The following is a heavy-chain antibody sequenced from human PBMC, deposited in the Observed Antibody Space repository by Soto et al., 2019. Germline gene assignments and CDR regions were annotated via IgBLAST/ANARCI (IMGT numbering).Heavy chain of an antibody. J-gene: IGHJ5*02. D-gene: IGHD2-2*02. CDR2: MNPNSDNT. Sequence: ASVKVSCKASGYTFTSYDINWVRQATGQGLEWMGWMNPNSDNTGYAQKFQGRVTMTRNTSISTAYMELSSLRSEDTAVYYCARGSRYCSSTSCYTGYWFDPWGQGTLVTVSS. CDR3: ARGSRYCSSTSCYTGYWFDP. CDR1: GYTFTSYD. V-gene: IGHV1-8*01.